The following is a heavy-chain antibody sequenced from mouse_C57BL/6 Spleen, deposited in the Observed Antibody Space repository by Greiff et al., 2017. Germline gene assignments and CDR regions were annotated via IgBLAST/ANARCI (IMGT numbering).Heavy chain of an antibody. CDR1: GYTFTSYW. CDR2: INPSNGGT. V-gene: IGHV1-53*01. CDR3: ARSAAYYSNYGDYAMDY. D-gene: IGHD2-5*01. J-gene: IGHJ4*01. Sequence: QVQLQQPGTELVKPGASVKLSCKASGYTFTSYWMHWVKQRPGQGLEWIGNINPSNGGTNYNEKFKSKATLTVDKSSSTAYMQLSSLTSEDSAVYYCARSAAYYSNYGDYAMDYWGQGTSVTVSS.